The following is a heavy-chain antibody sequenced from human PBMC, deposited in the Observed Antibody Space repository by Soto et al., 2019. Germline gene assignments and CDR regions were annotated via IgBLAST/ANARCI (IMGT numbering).Heavy chain of an antibody. CDR3: TRDRESESYYLLTYDAFNV. CDR2: IYFDGGNK. J-gene: IGHJ3*01. D-gene: IGHD1-26*01. CDR1: GFTFSSYG. V-gene: IGHV3-33*01. Sequence: QVQLVESGGGVVQPGRSLRLSCAASGFTFSSYGIHWVRQAPGKGLEWVALIYFDGGNKYYADSVKGRFTISRDNSKNTLYLQMNSLRVEDTAVYYCTRDRESESYYLLTYDAFNVWGQGTMVTVSS.